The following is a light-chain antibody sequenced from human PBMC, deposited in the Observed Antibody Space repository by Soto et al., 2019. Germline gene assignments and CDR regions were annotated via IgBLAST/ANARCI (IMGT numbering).Light chain of an antibody. Sequence: QSALTQSASVSGSPGQWITIPCTGTSSDVGGYDYVSWYQQHPGKVPKLIIYEVIKRPSGVSHRFSGSKSGNTASLPISGLPTEDEADYYCSSYTTSSALVFGGGTKVTVL. CDR1: SSDVGGYDY. CDR2: EVI. J-gene: IGLJ2*01. CDR3: SSYTTSSALV. V-gene: IGLV2-14*01.